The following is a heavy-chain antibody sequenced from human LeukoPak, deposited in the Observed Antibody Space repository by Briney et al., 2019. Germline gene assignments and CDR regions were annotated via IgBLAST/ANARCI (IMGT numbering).Heavy chain of an antibody. Sequence: GGSLRLSCAASGFTFSSYAMHWVRQAPGKGLEWVAVISYDGSNKNYADSVKGRFTISRDNAKNSLYLQMNSLRAEDTAVYYCARDQGGVGYWGQGTLVTVSS. CDR1: GFTFSSYA. CDR3: ARDQGGVGY. J-gene: IGHJ4*02. V-gene: IGHV3-30*04. D-gene: IGHD3-16*01. CDR2: ISYDGSNK.